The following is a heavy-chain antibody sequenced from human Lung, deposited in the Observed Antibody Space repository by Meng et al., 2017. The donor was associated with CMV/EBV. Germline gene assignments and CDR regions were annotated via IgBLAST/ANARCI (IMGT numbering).Heavy chain of an antibody. D-gene: IGHD6-19*01. V-gene: IGHV4-4*02. J-gene: IGHJ4*02. CDR2: IYHSGST. Sequence: VQLQESCQGLVKASGTLSLTCAVSGGSISSSNWWSWVRQPPGKGLEWIGEIYHSGSTNYNPSLKSRVTISVDKSKNQFSLKLSSVTAADTAVYYCASFPPPGKQWLVTDYWGQGTLVTVSS. CDR3: ASFPPPGKQWLVTDY. CDR1: GGSISSSNW.